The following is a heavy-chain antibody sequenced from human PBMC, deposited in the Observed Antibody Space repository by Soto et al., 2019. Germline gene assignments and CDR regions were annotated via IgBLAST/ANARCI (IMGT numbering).Heavy chain of an antibody. Sequence: QVQLVESGGGVVQPGRSLRLSCAASGFTFSNYDINWVRQAPGKGLEWVAVIWYDGSNKYYADSVEGRFTISRDNSKNTLYLQMNSLRAEDTAVYYCARVEPMAYYFDDWGQGTLVIVSS. CDR1: GFTFSNYD. CDR2: IWYDGSNK. V-gene: IGHV3-33*01. J-gene: IGHJ4*02. CDR3: ARVEPMAYYFDD. D-gene: IGHD3-10*01.